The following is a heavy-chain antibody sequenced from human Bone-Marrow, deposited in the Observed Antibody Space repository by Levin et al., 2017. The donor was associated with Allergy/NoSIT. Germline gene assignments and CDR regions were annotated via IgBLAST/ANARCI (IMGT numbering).Heavy chain of an antibody. V-gene: IGHV1-69*13. J-gene: IGHJ6*02. CDR1: GGSLNNYA. D-gene: IGHD3-3*01. CDR2: IIPSFGAT. Sequence: SVKVSCKASGGSLNNYAISWVRRAPGQGLEWMGGIIPSFGATNHAQTFQDRVTITADESTNRAYMELRGLRSEDTAVYYCARGVRFLEWLSNPRHYYYYGMDVWGQGTTVTVSS. CDR3: ARGVRFLEWLSNPRHYYYYGMDV.